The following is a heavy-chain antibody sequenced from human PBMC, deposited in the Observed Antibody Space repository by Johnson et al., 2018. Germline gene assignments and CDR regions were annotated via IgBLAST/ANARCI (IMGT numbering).Heavy chain of an antibody. Sequence: QVQLQESGGGVVQHGRSLRLSCAASGFTFSNYAIHWVRQAPGKGLEWVAVISYDGSNKYYADSVKGRFTISRDNSKNTLYLQMNSLRAEDTAVYYCAKTKGMTQLGDAFDIWGQGTMVTVSS. CDR2: ISYDGSNK. D-gene: IGHD6-13*01. J-gene: IGHJ3*02. CDR3: AKTKGMTQLGDAFDI. V-gene: IGHV3-30*18. CDR1: GFTFSNYA.